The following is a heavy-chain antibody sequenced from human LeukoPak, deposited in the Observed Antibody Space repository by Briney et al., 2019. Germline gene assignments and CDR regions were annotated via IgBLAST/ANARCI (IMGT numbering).Heavy chain of an antibody. CDR3: ATPFGYCSGGSCRRFDY. J-gene: IGHJ4*02. CDR2: IIPILGMA. CDR1: GGTFSSYA. Sequence: GSSVKVSCKASGGTFSSYAISWVRQAPGQGLEGMGRIIPILGMANYAQKFQGRVTITADKSTSTAYMELSSLRSEDTAVYYCATPFGYCSGGSCRRFDYWGQGTLVTVSS. D-gene: IGHD2-15*01. V-gene: IGHV1-69*04.